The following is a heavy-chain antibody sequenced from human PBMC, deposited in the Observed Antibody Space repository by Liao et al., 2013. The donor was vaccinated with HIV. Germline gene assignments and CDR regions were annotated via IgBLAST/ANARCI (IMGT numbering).Heavy chain of an antibody. J-gene: IGHJ2*01. CDR1: GDSISGYY. CDR3: VRDRQLPPSGWYFDL. Sequence: QVRLQESGPALVRPSETLSLTCDVSGDSISGYYWSWIRQPAGKGLEWIGRIFATGNTNYSPSLKGRVTMSVDTSNNQFSLRLTSVTAADTAIYFCVRDRQLPPSGWYFDLWGRGALVTVSS. V-gene: IGHV4-4*07. D-gene: IGHD2-8*02. CDR2: IFATGNT.